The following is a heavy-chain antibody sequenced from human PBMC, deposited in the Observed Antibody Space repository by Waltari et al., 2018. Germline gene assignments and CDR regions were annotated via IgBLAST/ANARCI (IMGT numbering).Heavy chain of an antibody. CDR3: ARADSSGWYGFDY. CDR1: GFTVRANY. V-gene: IGHV3-66*01. D-gene: IGHD6-19*01. Sequence: EVQLVESGGALVQPGGSLRLSCAVSGFTVRANYVTWVRQVPGKGLEWLSGIYAGGTTFDADSVKDRFIVSRDNPKNTVYLQMNTLGPDDTAIYYCARADSSGWYGFDYWGQGTLVTVSS. CDR2: IYAGGTT. J-gene: IGHJ4*02.